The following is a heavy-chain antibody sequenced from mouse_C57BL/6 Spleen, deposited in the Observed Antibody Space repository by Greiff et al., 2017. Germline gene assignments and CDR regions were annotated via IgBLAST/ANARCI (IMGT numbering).Heavy chain of an antibody. D-gene: IGHD2-4*01. CDR3: TGRGNDYDAEGFDY. CDR1: GFTFSDAW. Sequence: EVTLQESGGGLVQPGGSMKLSCAASGFTFSDAWMDWVRQSPAKGLEWVAEIRNKANNHATYYAESVKGRFTISRDDSKSSVYLQMNSLRAEDTGIYYCTGRGNDYDAEGFDYWGQGTTLTGSS. CDR2: IRNKANNHAT. J-gene: IGHJ2*01. V-gene: IGHV6-6*01.